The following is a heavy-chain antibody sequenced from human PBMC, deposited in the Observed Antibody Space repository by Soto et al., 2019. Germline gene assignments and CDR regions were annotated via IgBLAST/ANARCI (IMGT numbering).Heavy chain of an antibody. V-gene: IGHV1-18*01. CDR1: GYTFTSYG. CDR3: ARGYSSGWYMDAFDI. D-gene: IGHD6-19*01. Sequence: ASVKVSCKASGYTFTSYGISWVRQAPGQGLEWIGWISAYNGNTNYAQKLQGRVAMTTDTSTSTAYMELRSLRSDDTAVYYCARGYSSGWYMDAFDIWGQGTMVTVSS. J-gene: IGHJ3*02. CDR2: ISAYNGNT.